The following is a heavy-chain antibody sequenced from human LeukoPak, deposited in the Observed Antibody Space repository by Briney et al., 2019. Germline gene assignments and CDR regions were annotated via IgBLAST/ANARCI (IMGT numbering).Heavy chain of an antibody. CDR3: ARAGFLYYMDV. CDR1: GYTFTSYG. CDR2: ISGYNGNT. Sequence: ASVTVSCKASGYTFTSYGISWVRQAPGQGLEWMGWISGYNGNTDHAQKLQGRVTMTTDTSTSTAYMELRSLRSDDTAVYYCARAGFLYYMDVWGKGTTVTVSS. D-gene: IGHD3-10*01. V-gene: IGHV1-18*01. J-gene: IGHJ6*03.